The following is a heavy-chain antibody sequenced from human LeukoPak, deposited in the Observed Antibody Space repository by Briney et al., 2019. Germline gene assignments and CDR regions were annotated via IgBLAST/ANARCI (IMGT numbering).Heavy chain of an antibody. D-gene: IGHD6-19*01. Sequence: GGSLRLSCAASGFTVSSNYMSWVRQAPGKGLEWVSVIYSGGSTYYADSVKGRFTISRDNSKNTLYLQMNSLRAEDTAVYYCARVCDGWFCLDYWGQGTLVTVSS. CDR3: ARVCDGWFCLDY. CDR1: GFTVSSNY. V-gene: IGHV3-66*01. CDR2: IYSGGST. J-gene: IGHJ4*02.